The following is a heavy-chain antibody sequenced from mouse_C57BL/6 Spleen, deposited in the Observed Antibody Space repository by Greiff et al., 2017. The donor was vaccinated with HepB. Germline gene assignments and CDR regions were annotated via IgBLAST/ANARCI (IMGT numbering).Heavy chain of an antibody. J-gene: IGHJ4*01. V-gene: IGHV1-69*01. D-gene: IGHD1-1*01. CDR3: ARRGGYYGSSSGFYAMDY. Sequence: QVQLQQPGAELVMPGASVKLSCKASGYTFTSYWMHWVKQRPGQGLEWIGEIDPSDSYTNYNQKFKGKSTLTVDKSSSTAYMQLSSLTSEDSAVYYWARRGGYYGSSSGFYAMDYWGQGTSVTVSS. CDR1: GYTFTSYW. CDR2: IDPSDSYT.